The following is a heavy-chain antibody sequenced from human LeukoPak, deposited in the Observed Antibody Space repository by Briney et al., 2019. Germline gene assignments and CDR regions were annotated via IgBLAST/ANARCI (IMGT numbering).Heavy chain of an antibody. V-gene: IGHV4-4*07. CDR1: GGSISSYY. J-gene: IGHJ6*03. Sequence: SETLSLTCTVSGGSISSYYWSWIRQPAGKGLEWIGRIYTSGSTNYNPSLKSRVTMSVDTSKNQFSLKLSSVTAADTAVYYCARGGSSSRHYYYYYMDVWGKGTTVTISS. CDR3: ARGGSSSRHYYYYYMDV. CDR2: IYTSGST. D-gene: IGHD6-13*01.